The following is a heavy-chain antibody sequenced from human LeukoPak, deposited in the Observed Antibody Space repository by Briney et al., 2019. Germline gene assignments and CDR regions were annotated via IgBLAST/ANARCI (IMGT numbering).Heavy chain of an antibody. D-gene: IGHD1-26*01. CDR3: ARAGDTSGSYYDYYYYMDV. Sequence: GASVKVSCKASGGTFSSYAISWVRQAPGQGLEWMGGIIPIFGTANYAQKFQGRVTITADESTSTAYMELSSLRSEDTAVYYCARAGDTSGSYYDYYYYMDVWGKGTTVTVSS. CDR2: IIPIFGTA. V-gene: IGHV1-69*13. CDR1: GGTFSSYA. J-gene: IGHJ6*03.